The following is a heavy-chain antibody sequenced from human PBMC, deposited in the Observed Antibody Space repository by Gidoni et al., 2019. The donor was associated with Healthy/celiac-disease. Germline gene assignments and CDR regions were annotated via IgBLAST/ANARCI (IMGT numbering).Heavy chain of an antibody. CDR1: GFTFSSYA. J-gene: IGHJ4*02. CDR2: ISYDGSNK. CDR3: ASLTVTGGLDY. D-gene: IGHD4-17*01. V-gene: IGHV3-30-3*01. Sequence: QVQLVESGGGVVQPGRSLRLSCAASGFTFSSYAMHWVRQAPGKGLEWVAVISYDGSNKYYADSVKGRFTISRDNSKNTLYLQMNSLRAEDTAVYYCASLTVTGGLDYWGQGTLVTVSS.